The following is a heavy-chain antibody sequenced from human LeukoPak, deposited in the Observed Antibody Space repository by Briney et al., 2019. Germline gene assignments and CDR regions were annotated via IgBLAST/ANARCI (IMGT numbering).Heavy chain of an antibody. D-gene: IGHD1-7*01. CDR3: VRGVGVSRFNYLDP. CDR1: GFTFSSFG. J-gene: IGHJ5*02. CDR2: IWYDASNK. Sequence: PGRSLTLSCAASGFTFSSFGMHWVRQAPGKGLEWVAVIWYDASNKYYVDSVKGRFTISRDNSKNTLYLQMNSLRDDDTAVYYCVRGVGVSRFNYLDPWGQGTLVIVPS. V-gene: IGHV3-33*01.